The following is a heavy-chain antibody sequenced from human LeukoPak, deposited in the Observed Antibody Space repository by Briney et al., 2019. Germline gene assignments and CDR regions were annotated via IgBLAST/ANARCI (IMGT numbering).Heavy chain of an antibody. V-gene: IGHV6-1*01. J-gene: IGHJ3*02. CDR3: CHSLSGRTGTFDI. CDR1: GDSFSSNSAS. Sequence: SQTLSLTFACSGDSFSSNSASLNWIRHSPSRGLEWVGMTYYRCKWYNDYPVSVKRRITINPNTYNNQFTLQLDAVAPDDTPGYYCCHSLSGRTGTFDIWGRGTVVTVSS. CDR2: TYYRCKWYN. D-gene: IGHD2-21*01.